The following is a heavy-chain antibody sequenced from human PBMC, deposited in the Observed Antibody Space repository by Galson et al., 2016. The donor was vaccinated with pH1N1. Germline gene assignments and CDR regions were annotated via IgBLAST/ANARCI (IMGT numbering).Heavy chain of an antibody. V-gene: IGHV4-59*01. Sequence: SETLSLTCSVSGDSISSYHWSWIREPPGKGLEWIGYIYYSGSTKYNPSLRSRVTISVDTSKKEFSLKLTSVTAADTAVYYGARDPRELSPTFGAFDIWGQGTMVTVSS. D-gene: IGHD3-16*02. CDR3: ARDPRELSPTFGAFDI. CDR2: IYYSGST. CDR1: GDSISSYH. J-gene: IGHJ3*02.